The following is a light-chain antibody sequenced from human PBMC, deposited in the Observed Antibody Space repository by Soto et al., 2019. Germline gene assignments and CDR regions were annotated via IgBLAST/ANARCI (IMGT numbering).Light chain of an antibody. CDR1: QSVSSSY. CDR2: GAS. J-gene: IGKJ2*01. CDR3: QQYGSSPHT. V-gene: IGKV3-20*01. Sequence: EIVLTQSPGTLSLSPGERATLSCRASQSVSSSYLAWYQHKPGQAPRLLIYGASSRATGISDRFSGSGSGTDFTLTNSRLEPEDFAVYYCQQYGSSPHTFGQGTKLEIK.